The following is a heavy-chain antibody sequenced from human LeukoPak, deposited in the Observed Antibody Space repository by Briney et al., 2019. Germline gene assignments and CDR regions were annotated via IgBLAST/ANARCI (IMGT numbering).Heavy chain of an antibody. V-gene: IGHV4-59*01. Sequence: PSETLSLTCTVSGGSISSYYWSWIRQPPGKGLEWIGYIHYSGSTNYNPSLKSRVTISVDTSKNQFSLKLSSVTAADTAVYYCARGLAARTLIYFDYWGQGTLVTVSS. CDR2: IHYSGST. J-gene: IGHJ4*02. D-gene: IGHD6-6*01. CDR3: ARGLAARTLIYFDY. CDR1: GGSISSYY.